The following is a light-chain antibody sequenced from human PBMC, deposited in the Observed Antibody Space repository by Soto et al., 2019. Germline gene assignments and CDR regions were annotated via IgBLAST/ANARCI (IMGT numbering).Light chain of an antibody. CDR3: SSYAGSKPVV. CDR2: EVS. CDR1: SSDVGGYNY. J-gene: IGLJ2*01. V-gene: IGLV2-8*01. Sequence: QSALTQPPSASGSPGQSVTISCTGTSSDVGGYNYVSWYQQHPGKAPKLMIYEVSERPSGVPDRFSGSKSGNTASLTVSGLQAEDEADYYCSSYAGSKPVVFGGGTKLTVL.